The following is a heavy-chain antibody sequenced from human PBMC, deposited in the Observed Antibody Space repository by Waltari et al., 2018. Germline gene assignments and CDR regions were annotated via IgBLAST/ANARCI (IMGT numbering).Heavy chain of an antibody. J-gene: IGHJ4*02. CDR1: GFTFISYA. CDR2: ISHDESHR. CDR3: ARGWGHYYDSSGYYG. V-gene: IGHV3-30*04. Sequence: QVQLVESGGGVVQPGRSLRLSCAASGFTFISYAMHWVRQPPGEGLEWVAVISHDESHRYYTDSVRGRFTISRDNSKNTLYLQMNSLRAEDTAIYYCARGWGHYYDSSGYYGWGQGTLVTVSS. D-gene: IGHD3-22*01.